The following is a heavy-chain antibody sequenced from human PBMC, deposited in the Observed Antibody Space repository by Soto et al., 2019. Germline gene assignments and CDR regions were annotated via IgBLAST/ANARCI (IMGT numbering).Heavy chain of an antibody. Sequence: PSETLSLTCVVYGGSFSGYYWSWIRQPPGKGLEWIGEINHSGSTNYNPSLKSRVTISVDTSKNQFSLKLSSVTAADTAVYYCARGRLWFDYYYYGMDVWGQGTTVTVSS. CDR2: INHSGST. D-gene: IGHD3-10*01. V-gene: IGHV4-34*01. J-gene: IGHJ6*02. CDR1: GGSFSGYY. CDR3: ARGRLWFDYYYYGMDV.